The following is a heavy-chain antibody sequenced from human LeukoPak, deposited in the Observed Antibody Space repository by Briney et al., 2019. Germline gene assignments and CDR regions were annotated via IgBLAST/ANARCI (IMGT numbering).Heavy chain of an antibody. CDR1: GGTFSSYA. J-gene: IGHJ4*02. CDR3: ARDQEGLSWGIDY. Sequence: SVKVSCKASGGTFSSYAISWVRQAPGQGLEWMGGIIPIFGTANYAQKFQGRVTITTDESTSTAYMELSSLRSEDTAVYYCARDQEGLSWGIDYWGQGTLVTVSS. D-gene: IGHD3-16*01. CDR2: IIPIFGTA. V-gene: IGHV1-69*05.